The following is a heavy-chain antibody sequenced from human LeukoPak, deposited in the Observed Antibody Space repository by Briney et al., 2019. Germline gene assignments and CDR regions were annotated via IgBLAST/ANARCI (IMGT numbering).Heavy chain of an antibody. J-gene: IGHJ4*02. D-gene: IGHD6-19*01. Sequence: PGGSLRLSCAASGFIFSDSGMNWVRQAPGKGLEWVSVMYAGGSTYYADSVKGRFTISRDSSKKTLYLQMNSLRVEDTAMYYCARSGSGWFDYWGQGTLVTVSS. V-gene: IGHV3-53*01. CDR1: GFIFSDSG. CDR2: MYAGGST. CDR3: ARSGSGWFDY.